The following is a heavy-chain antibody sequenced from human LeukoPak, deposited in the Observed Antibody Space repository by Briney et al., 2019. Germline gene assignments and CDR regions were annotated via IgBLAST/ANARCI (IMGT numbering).Heavy chain of an antibody. J-gene: IGHJ4*02. V-gene: IGHV3-74*01. Sequence: GGSLRLSCAASGFTFSNYWVHWVRQAPGKGLVWVSRINPDGSTINYADSVKGRFTISRDNAKNTLYLQMNSLRAEDTAVYYCATAGNYRFDYWGQGTLVTVTS. CDR2: INPDGSTI. CDR3: ATAGNYRFDY. CDR1: GFTFSNYW. D-gene: IGHD1-7*01.